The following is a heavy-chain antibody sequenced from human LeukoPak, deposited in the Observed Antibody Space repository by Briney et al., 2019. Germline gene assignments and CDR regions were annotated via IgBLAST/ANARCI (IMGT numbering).Heavy chain of an antibody. CDR2: IKQDGSEK. V-gene: IGHV3-7*03. CDR1: GFTFSSYW. D-gene: IGHD6-13*01. CDR3: GRDGGYSSSWYQDY. J-gene: IGHJ4*02. Sequence: GGSLRLSCAASGFTFSSYWMSWVRQAPGKGLEWVANIKQDGSEKYYVDSVKGRFTISRDNAKNSLYLQMNSLRAEDTAVYYCGRDGGYSSSWYQDYGGQGTLVTVSS.